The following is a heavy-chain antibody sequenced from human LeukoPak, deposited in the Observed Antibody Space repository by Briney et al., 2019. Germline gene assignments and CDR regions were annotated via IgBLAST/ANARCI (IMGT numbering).Heavy chain of an antibody. Sequence: ASVKVSCKASGYTFTGYYMHLVRQAPGQGLEWMGWINPNSGGTNYAQKFQGRVTMTRDTSISTAYMELSRLRSDDTAVYYCARDLEYSSSSPWFDPWGQGTLVTVSS. J-gene: IGHJ5*02. CDR2: INPNSGGT. V-gene: IGHV1-2*02. D-gene: IGHD6-6*01. CDR1: GYTFTGYY. CDR3: ARDLEYSSSSPWFDP.